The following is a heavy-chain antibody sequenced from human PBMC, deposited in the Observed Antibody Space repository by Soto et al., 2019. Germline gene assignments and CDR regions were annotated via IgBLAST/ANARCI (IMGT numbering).Heavy chain of an antibody. CDR2: TRTKANSYTT. CDR1: GFTFSAHY. D-gene: IGHD2-2*01. CDR3: ASSIGYCSTTSCNNYYFDF. J-gene: IGHJ4*02. Sequence: EVQLVESGGGLVQPGGSLRLSCAASGFTFSAHYMDWVRQDKGQGLEWGGRTRTKANSYTTEYAASVKGRFTISREDSESSLYLQMNSLKTEDTAVYYGASSIGYCSTTSCNNYYFDFCGQGTLVTVSS. V-gene: IGHV3-72*01.